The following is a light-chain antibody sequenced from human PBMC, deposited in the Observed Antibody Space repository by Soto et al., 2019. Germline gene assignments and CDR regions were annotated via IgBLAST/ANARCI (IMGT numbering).Light chain of an antibody. CDR2: GAS. CDR1: QSVSSSY. V-gene: IGKV3-20*01. Sequence: EIVLTQSPGTLSLSPGERATLSCRASQSVSSSYLAWYQQKPGQAPRLRIYGASSRATGIPDRFSGSGSGTDFTLTISGLEPEDFAVYYCQQYGSSPFTFGPGTKVDIK. CDR3: QQYGSSPFT. J-gene: IGKJ3*01.